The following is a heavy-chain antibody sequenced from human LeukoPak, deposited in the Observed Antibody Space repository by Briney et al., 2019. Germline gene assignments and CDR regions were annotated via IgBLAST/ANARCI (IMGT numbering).Heavy chain of an antibody. Sequence: PSETLSLTCAVSGGSIRSNNWWSWVRQPPGKGLEWIGEIYHSGSTNYNPSLKSRVTISVDKSKNQLSLNLSSLTAADTAVYYCARGYYDILTGYSPLDYWGQGTLVTVSS. CDR2: IYHSGST. V-gene: IGHV4-4*02. CDR3: ARGYYDILTGYSPLDY. J-gene: IGHJ4*02. D-gene: IGHD3-9*01. CDR1: GGSIRSNNW.